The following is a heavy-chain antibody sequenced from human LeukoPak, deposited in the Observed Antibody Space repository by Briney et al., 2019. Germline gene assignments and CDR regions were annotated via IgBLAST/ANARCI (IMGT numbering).Heavy chain of an antibody. CDR1: GGSISSSAW. J-gene: IGHJ6*02. CDR2: IYHSGST. V-gene: IGHV4-4*02. D-gene: IGHD3-16*01. CDR3: ARNAMIIHSGIPDYDMDV. Sequence: SETLSLTCAVSGGSISSSAWWSWVRQPPGKGLEWIGEIYHSGSTNYNPSLKSRVTISVDKSKNQFSLKLNSVTAADTAVYYCARNAMIIHSGIPDYDMDVWGQGTTVIVSS.